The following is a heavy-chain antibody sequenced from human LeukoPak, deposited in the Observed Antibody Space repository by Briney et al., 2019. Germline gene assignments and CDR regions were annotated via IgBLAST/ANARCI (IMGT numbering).Heavy chain of an antibody. Sequence: GGSLRLPCAASGFTFSSYWMHWVRRAPGKGPVWVSRIDDDGNSITYADSVKGRFTISRYNAKNTLYLQMNSLRAEDTALYFCAKGFGGPRVPYQYGKDVWGQGTTVTVSS. V-gene: IGHV3-74*03. CDR3: AKGFGGPRVPYQYGKDV. J-gene: IGHJ6*02. CDR1: GFTFSSYW. CDR2: IDDDGNSI. D-gene: IGHD4-23*01.